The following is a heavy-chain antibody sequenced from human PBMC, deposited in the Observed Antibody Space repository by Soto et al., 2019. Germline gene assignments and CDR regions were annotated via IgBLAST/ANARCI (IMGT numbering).Heavy chain of an antibody. D-gene: IGHD3-16*01. Sequence: QVQLVESGGGVVQPGRSLRLSCAASGFTFSSYAMHWVRQAPGKGLEWVAVISYDGSTKYYADSVKGRFTISRDNSKNTLYLQMNSLRAEDTAVYYCARAYEGDYFDYCGQGTLVTVSS. CDR2: ISYDGSTK. J-gene: IGHJ4*02. CDR3: ARAYEGDYFDY. CDR1: GFTFSSYA. V-gene: IGHV3-30-3*01.